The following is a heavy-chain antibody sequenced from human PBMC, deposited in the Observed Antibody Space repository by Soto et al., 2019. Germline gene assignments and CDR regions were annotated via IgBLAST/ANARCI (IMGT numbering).Heavy chain of an antibody. CDR1: GFTFSSYW. J-gene: IGHJ4*02. CDR3: ARDTEPERIESSSWNPGIDY. V-gene: IGHV3-74*01. D-gene: IGHD6-13*01. CDR2: INSDGSST. Sequence: PGGSLRLSCAASGFTFSSYWMHWVRQAPGKGLVWVSRINSDGSSTSYADSVKGRFTISRDNAKNTLYLQMNSLRAEDTAVYYCARDTEPERIESSSWNPGIDYWGQGTLVTV.